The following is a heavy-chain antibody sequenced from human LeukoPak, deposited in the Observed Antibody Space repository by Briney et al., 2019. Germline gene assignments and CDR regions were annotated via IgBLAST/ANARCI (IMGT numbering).Heavy chain of an antibody. Sequence: KASETLSLICSVSGGSISGHYWTWIRQPPGKGLEWIGQIHYTGKPDYNPSLKSRITISVDTSKNQVSLQVSSVTAADSAIYYCARFGVDYDMDVWGHGTTVTVFS. J-gene: IGHJ6*02. V-gene: IGHV4-59*11. CDR2: IHYTGKP. CDR1: GGSISGHY. D-gene: IGHD3-16*01. CDR3: ARFGVDYDMDV.